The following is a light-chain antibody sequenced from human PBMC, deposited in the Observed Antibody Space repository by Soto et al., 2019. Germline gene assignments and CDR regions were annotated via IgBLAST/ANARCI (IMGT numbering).Light chain of an antibody. CDR1: QDITIY. V-gene: IGKV1-33*01. CDR2: DAS. CDR3: QHYENLPFT. J-gene: IGKJ3*01. Sequence: DIQMTQSPSSLSASVGDRVTITCQASQDITIYLNWYQQRPGRAPKLLIYDASTLETGVPSRFSGSGSGTDFTFTISSLQPEDIGTYYCQHYENLPFTFGPGTKVEI.